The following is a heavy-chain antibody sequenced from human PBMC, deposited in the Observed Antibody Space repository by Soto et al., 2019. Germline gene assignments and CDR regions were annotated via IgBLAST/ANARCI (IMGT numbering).Heavy chain of an antibody. CDR1: GFTFSSHG. J-gene: IGHJ6*02. CDR2: MSYDGSDE. Sequence: GGSLRLSCAASGFTFSSHGMHWVRQAPGKGLEWVAVMSYDGSDEYYADSVKGRFTISRDNSRSTLFLQMHSLSAEDTAMYFCAKDQGGPHSLPRSYYYFGMDVWGQGTTVTVSS. CDR3: AKDQGGPHSLPRSYYYFGMDV. V-gene: IGHV3-30*18. D-gene: IGHD5-18*01.